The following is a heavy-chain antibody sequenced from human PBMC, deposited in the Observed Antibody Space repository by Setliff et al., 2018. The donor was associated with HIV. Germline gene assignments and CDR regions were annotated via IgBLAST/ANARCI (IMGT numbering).Heavy chain of an antibody. D-gene: IGHD3-22*01. CDR1: GGSISSYY. Sequence: SETLSLTCTVSGGSISSYYWSWIRQPAGKGLEWIGRIYPSGSTSYNPSLKSRVTMSVDTSKNQISLKLSSVAAADTAVFYCAREFYHYDSSDYYSDYYYYYMDVWGKGTTVTVSS. J-gene: IGHJ6*03. V-gene: IGHV4-4*07. CDR3: AREFYHYDSSDYYSDYYYYYMDV. CDR2: IYPSGST.